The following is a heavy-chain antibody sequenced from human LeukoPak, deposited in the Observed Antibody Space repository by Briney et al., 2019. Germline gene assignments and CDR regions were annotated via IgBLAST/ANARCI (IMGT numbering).Heavy chain of an antibody. Sequence: GGSLRLSCAGSGFIFSDYYMNWVRQAPGKGLEWVASISNSGLYIFYADSLRGRFTISRDNGRNSLFLQMDSLRAEDTAVYYCPRDDAGSSGGWYHDHWGQGTLVTVSS. V-gene: IGHV3-21*04. CDR1: GFIFSDYY. CDR2: ISNSGLYI. D-gene: IGHD6-19*01. CDR3: PRDDAGSSGGWYHDH. J-gene: IGHJ4*02.